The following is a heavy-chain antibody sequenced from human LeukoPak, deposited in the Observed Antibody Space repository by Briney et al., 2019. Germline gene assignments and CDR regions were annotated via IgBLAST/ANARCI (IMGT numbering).Heavy chain of an antibody. D-gene: IGHD1-7*01. CDR1: GFTVSSNY. J-gene: IGHJ4*02. Sequence: PGGSLRLSCAASGFTVSSNYMSWVRQAPGKGLEWVSVIYSGGSTYYADSVKGQFTISRDNSKNTLYLQMNSLRAEDTAVYYCARVLTGTLDYWGQGTLVTVSS. V-gene: IGHV3-53*01. CDR2: IYSGGST. CDR3: ARVLTGTLDY.